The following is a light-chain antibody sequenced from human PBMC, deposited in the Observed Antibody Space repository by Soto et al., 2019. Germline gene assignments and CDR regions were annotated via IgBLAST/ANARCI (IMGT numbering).Light chain of an antibody. CDR3: SSYTSTRTYV. CDR1: SSDVGGYNY. Sequence: QSALTQPPSASGSPGQSVTISCTGTSSDVGGYNYVSWYQQHPGKAPKLMIYEVSKRPSGVPDRISGSKSGNTASLTVSGLQAEDEADYYCSSYTSTRTYVFGTGTKLTVL. V-gene: IGLV2-8*01. J-gene: IGLJ1*01. CDR2: EVS.